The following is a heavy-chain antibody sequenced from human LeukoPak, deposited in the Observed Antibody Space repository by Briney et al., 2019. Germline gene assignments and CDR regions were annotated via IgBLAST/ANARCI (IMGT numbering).Heavy chain of an antibody. Sequence: ASVKVSCKASGYTFTSYYMHWVRQAPGQGLEWMGIINPSGGSTSYAQKFQGRVTMTRDMSTSTVYMGLSSLRSEDTAVYYCARAAETMIVVVPFDYWGQGTLVTVSS. D-gene: IGHD3-22*01. J-gene: IGHJ4*02. CDR3: ARAAETMIVVVPFDY. V-gene: IGHV1-46*01. CDR2: INPSGGST. CDR1: GYTFTSYY.